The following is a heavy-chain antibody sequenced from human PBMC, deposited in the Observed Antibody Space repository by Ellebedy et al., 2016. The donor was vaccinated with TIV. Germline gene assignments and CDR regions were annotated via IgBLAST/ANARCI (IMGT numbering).Heavy chain of an antibody. CDR1: GYTFTGYP. V-gene: IGHV7-4-1*02. Sequence: ASVKVSCKASGYTFTGYPINWVRQAPGHGLEWLGWINMNTGNPTYAQGFTGRFVFSLDTSVSTAYLQISSLKAEDTAVDYCARDTRYNWNDWDYYHMDVWGKGTTVTVSS. CDR2: INMNTGNP. D-gene: IGHD1-1*01. CDR3: ARDTRYNWNDWDYYHMDV. J-gene: IGHJ6*03.